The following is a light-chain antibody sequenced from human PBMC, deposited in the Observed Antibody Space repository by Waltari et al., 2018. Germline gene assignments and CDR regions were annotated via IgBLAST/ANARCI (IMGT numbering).Light chain of an antibody. CDR2: DVN. J-gene: IGLJ3*02. CDR1: SSDVGGYNF. Sequence: QSALAQPRSMSGSPGQSVAISCTGTSSDVGGYNFVSWYQQHPEKAPKLIIYDVNKRPSGVPDRFSGSKSGNTASLTISGLQAEDEAHYYCWSYVGGNTYWVFGGGTKLTVL. V-gene: IGLV2-11*01. CDR3: WSYVGGNTYWV.